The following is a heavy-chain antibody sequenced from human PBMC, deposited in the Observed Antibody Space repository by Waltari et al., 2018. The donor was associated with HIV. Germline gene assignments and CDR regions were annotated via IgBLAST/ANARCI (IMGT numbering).Heavy chain of an antibody. V-gene: IGHV6-1*01. Sequence: QVQLQHSGPGLVKPSQTRSLTCAISGDRVSSNSADWHGIRQSLSSCLDWLGRTYYRSKWYNDYAVSGKSRITINPDTSKNQFSLQLNSVTPEDTAVYYCARDSGFYYDSSGDNYYYGMDVWGQGTTVTVSS. CDR3: ARDSGFYYDSSGDNYYYGMDV. CDR1: GDRVSSNSAD. J-gene: IGHJ6*02. D-gene: IGHD3-22*01. CDR2: TYYRSKWYN.